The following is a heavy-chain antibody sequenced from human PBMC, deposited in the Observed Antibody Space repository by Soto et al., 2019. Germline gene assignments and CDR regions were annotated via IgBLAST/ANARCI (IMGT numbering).Heavy chain of an antibody. D-gene: IGHD6-13*01. J-gene: IGHJ5*02. V-gene: IGHV3-33*01. Sequence: GGSLRLSCAASGFTFSSYGMHWVRQAPGKGLEWVAVIWYDGSNKYYADSVKGRFTISRDNSKNTLYLQMNSLRAEDTAVYYCARETLRDSSSWYWLDPWGQGTLVTVSS. CDR1: GFTFSSYG. CDR3: ARETLRDSSSWYWLDP. CDR2: IWYDGSNK.